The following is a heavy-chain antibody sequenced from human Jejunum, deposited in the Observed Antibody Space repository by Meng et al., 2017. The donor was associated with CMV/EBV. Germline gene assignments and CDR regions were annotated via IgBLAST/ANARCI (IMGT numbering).Heavy chain of an antibody. CDR2: IWSDGSNK. CDR1: GFTFKNYV. V-gene: IGHV3-33*06. J-gene: IGHJ4*02. CDR3: AKVLRDSSGWYYLDY. Sequence: GFTFKNYVIHWVRQAPGKGLEWVAVIWSDGSNKYYADSVKGRFTISRDNSKNTLYLQMNSLRAEDTAVYYCAKVLRDSSGWYYLDYWGQGTLVTSPQ. D-gene: IGHD6-19*01.